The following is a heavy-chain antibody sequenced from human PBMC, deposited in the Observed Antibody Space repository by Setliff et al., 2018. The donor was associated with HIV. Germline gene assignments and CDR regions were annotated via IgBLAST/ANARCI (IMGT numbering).Heavy chain of an antibody. V-gene: IGHV1-69*10. CDR3: ARIRGVIADASDI. J-gene: IGHJ3*02. CDR1: GGTFSSYA. CDR2: IIPILGIA. D-gene: IGHD3-10*01. Sequence: SVKVSCKASGGTFSSYAISWVRQAPGQGLEWMGGIIPILGIANYAQKVQGRATITADKYTSTASMELSSLRSEDTAVYYCARIRGVIADASDIWGQGTMVTVSS.